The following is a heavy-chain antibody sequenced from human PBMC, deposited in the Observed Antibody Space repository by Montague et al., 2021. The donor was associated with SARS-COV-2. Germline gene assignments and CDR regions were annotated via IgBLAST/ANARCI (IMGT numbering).Heavy chain of an antibody. V-gene: IGHV4-61*09. CDR1: GGSISSASYY. J-gene: IGHJ5*02. Sequence: TLSLTCTVSGGSISSASYYWSWIRQPAGKGLEWIGHIYSTVITNYNPSLRSRVTISADLSKNQFSLKMTSVTAVDTAVYYCARDPHDYGWFDPWGQGTLVTVSS. D-gene: IGHD4-17*01. CDR3: ARDPHDYGWFDP. CDR2: IYSTVIT.